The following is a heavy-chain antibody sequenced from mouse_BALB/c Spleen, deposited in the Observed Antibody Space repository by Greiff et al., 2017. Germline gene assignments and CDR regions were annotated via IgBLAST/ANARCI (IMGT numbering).Heavy chain of an antibody. CDR3: ARSYGPLDY. V-gene: IGHV1-7*01. Sequence: QVQLQQSGAELAKPGASVKMSCKASGYTFTSYWMHWVNQRPGQGLEWIGYINPSTGYTEYNQKFKDKATLTADKSSSTAYMQLSSLTSEDSAVYYCARSYGPLDYWGQGTTLTVSS. CDR1: GYTFTSYW. J-gene: IGHJ2*01. D-gene: IGHD1-2*01. CDR2: INPSTGYT.